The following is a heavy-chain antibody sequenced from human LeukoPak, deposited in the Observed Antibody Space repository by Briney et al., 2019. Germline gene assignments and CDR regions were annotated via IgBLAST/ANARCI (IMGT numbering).Heavy chain of an antibody. Sequence: GGSLRLSCVASGLTVSNHWMSWVRRAPGKGLEWVANIKQDGTEEYYVDSVRGRFSISKDNAKNSLYLQMNSLRAEDTAVYYCARDPCHGALDYWGQGALVTVSS. D-gene: IGHD2-2*01. CDR2: IKQDGTEE. CDR1: GLTVSNHW. CDR3: ARDPCHGALDY. J-gene: IGHJ4*02. V-gene: IGHV3-7*03.